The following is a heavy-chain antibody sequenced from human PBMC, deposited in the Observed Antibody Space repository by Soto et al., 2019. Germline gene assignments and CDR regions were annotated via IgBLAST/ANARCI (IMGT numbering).Heavy chain of an antibody. CDR1: GFTFSSYA. CDR2: ISGSGGST. Sequence: GGSLRLSCAASGFTFSSYAMSWVRQAPGKGLEWVSAISGSGGSTYYADSVKGRFTISRDNSKNTLYLQMNSLRAEDTAVYYCAKAGVRIAARPSRGGLVNYYYMDVWGKGTTVTVSS. D-gene: IGHD6-6*01. J-gene: IGHJ6*03. V-gene: IGHV3-23*01. CDR3: AKAGVRIAARPSRGGLVNYYYMDV.